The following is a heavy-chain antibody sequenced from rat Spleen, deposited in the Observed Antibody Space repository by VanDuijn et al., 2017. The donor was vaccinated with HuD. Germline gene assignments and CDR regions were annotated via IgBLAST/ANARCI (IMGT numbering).Heavy chain of an antibody. V-gene: IGHV2S12*01. CDR3: ARAGYPGPY. J-gene: IGHJ2*01. Sequence: QVQLKESGPGLVQPSQTLSLTCTVSGFSLTNFGVTWVRQPPGKGLEWIAAISSGGSTYYNSVLKSRLSISRDTSKSQVFLKMNSLQTEDTAMYFCARAGYPGPYWGQGVMVTVSS. CDR1: GFSLTNFG. CDR2: ISSGGST. D-gene: IGHD1-4*01.